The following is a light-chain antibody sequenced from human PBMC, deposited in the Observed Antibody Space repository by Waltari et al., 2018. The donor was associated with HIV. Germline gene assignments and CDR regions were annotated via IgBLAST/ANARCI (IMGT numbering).Light chain of an antibody. CDR3: ATWDDSLSVVV. V-gene: IGLV1-47*01. CDR1: SSNIGSNY. J-gene: IGLJ2*01. CDR2: RNN. Sequence: QSVLTQPPSASGTPGQRVTISSSGSSSNIGSNYVYWYQQLPGTAPKLLSYRNNQRPSGVPDRFSGSKSGTSASLAISGLRSEDEADYYCATWDDSLSVVVFGGGTKLTVL.